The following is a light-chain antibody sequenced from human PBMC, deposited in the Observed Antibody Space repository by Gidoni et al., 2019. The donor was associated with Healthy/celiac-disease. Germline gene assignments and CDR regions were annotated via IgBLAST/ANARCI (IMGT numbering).Light chain of an antibody. CDR2: WAS. CDR3: QQYYSTPIA. CDR1: QSVLYSSNNKNY. Sequence: DIVMTQSPDSLAVSLCERATTPCKSSQSVLYSSNNKNYLAWYQQKPGQPPKLLIYWASTRESGVPDRFSGSGSGTDFTLTISSLQAEDVAVYYCQQYYSTPIAFGPGTKVDIK. J-gene: IGKJ3*01. V-gene: IGKV4-1*01.